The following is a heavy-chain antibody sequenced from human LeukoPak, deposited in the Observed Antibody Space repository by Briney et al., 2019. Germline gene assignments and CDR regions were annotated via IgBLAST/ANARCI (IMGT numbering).Heavy chain of an antibody. CDR2: IDPNSGDT. CDR3: ARGRGSGALDF. D-gene: IGHD6-25*01. V-gene: IGHV1-2*02. CDR1: GYTFTGYS. J-gene: IGHJ4*02. Sequence: ASVKVSCKTSGYTFTGYSVHWVRQAPGQGLEWMGWIDPNSGDTKYELKFQGRVIITRDTSVSTASMEVSRLRSDDTAVYYCARGRGSGALDFWGQGTLLTVSS.